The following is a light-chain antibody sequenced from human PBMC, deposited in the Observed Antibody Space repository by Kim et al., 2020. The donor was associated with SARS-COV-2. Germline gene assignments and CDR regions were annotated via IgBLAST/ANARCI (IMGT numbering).Light chain of an antibody. Sequence: SPGEKATLSCRASQRVGGHYIAWYQQKPGQSPRLLIYGASNRATGTPDRFSGSGSGTDFSLTISSLEPDDFAVYYCQQCDALPLTFGGGTKVDIK. CDR3: QQCDALPLT. J-gene: IGKJ4*01. V-gene: IGKV3-20*01. CDR1: QRVGGHY. CDR2: GAS.